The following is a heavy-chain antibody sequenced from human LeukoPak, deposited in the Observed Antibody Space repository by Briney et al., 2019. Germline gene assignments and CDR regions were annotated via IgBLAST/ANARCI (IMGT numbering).Heavy chain of an antibody. J-gene: IGHJ5*02. CDR1: GYTFIDYY. D-gene: IGHD2-8*01. Sequence: ASVKVSCKASGYTFIDYYMNWVRQAPGQGLEWMGWINTNTGETNYAQKFQGRVTMTRDTSISTVYMELTSLTSDDTAVYYCGRWGGVQFDPWGQGNLVTVPS. CDR2: INTNTGET. V-gene: IGHV1-2*02. CDR3: GRWGGVQFDP.